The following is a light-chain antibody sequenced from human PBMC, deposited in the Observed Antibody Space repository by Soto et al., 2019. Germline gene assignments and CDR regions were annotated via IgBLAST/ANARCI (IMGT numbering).Light chain of an antibody. Sequence: EIVLTQSPGALSLSPGDRATLSCLASQSISSSFLAWYQQKPGLAPRLLIYDASNRATGIPDRFSGSGSGTDFTLTISRLESEDFAVYYCQQYGSSPLTFGGGTKVDIK. J-gene: IGKJ4*01. CDR1: QSISSSF. V-gene: IGKV3D-20*01. CDR2: DAS. CDR3: QQYGSSPLT.